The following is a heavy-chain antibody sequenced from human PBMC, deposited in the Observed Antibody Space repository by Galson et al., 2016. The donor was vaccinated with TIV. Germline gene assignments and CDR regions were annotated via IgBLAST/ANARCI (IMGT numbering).Heavy chain of an antibody. CDR1: EFTFSAYA. Sequence: SLRLSCAASEFTFSAYAMHWVRQAPGKGPEWVAIISYDASNKYYADSVKGRFTISRDNSKYTLYLRMNSLRAEDTAVYYCAREGGTYFDSYYYGMVVWGQGTTVTVSS. CDR3: AREGGTYFDSYYYGMVV. D-gene: IGHD1-26*01. V-gene: IGHV3-30*07. CDR2: ISYDASNK. J-gene: IGHJ6*02.